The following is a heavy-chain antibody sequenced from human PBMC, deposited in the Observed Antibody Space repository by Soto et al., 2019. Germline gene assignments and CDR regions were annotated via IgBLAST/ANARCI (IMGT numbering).Heavy chain of an antibody. CDR3: ARDLYDILTGPSLDY. D-gene: IGHD3-9*01. CDR1: GGTFSSYT. V-gene: IGHV1-69*04. J-gene: IGHJ4*02. Sequence: SVKVSCKASGGTFSSYTISWVRQAPGQGLEWMGRIIPILGIANYAQKFQGRVTITADKSTSTAYMELSSLRSEDTAVYYCARDLYDILTGPSLDYWGQGTLVTVSS. CDR2: IIPILGIA.